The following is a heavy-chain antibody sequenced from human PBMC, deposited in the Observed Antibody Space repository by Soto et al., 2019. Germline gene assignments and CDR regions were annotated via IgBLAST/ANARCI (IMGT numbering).Heavy chain of an antibody. CDR1: GFTFSSYG. J-gene: IGHJ6*02. Sequence: GGSLRLSCAASGFTFSSYGMHWVRQAPGKGLEWMAVISHDGSDKYYADSVKGRFTISRDNSKNTLYLQMNSLRAEDTAVYYCAKDRPSRGYSGYEYYYYYGLDVWGQGTTVTVSS. CDR3: AKDRPSRGYSGYEYYYYYGLDV. D-gene: IGHD5-12*01. V-gene: IGHV3-30*18. CDR2: ISHDGSDK.